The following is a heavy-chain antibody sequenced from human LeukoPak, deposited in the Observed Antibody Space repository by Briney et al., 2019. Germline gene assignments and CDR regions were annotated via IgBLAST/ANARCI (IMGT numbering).Heavy chain of an antibody. Sequence: GASVKVSCKASGYTFTGYYMHWVRQAPGQGLEWMGWINPNSGGTNYAQKFQGRVTMTRDTSIRTAYMELSRLRSDDTAVYYCARDRHTMVRGVSYYFDYWGQGTLVTVSS. V-gene: IGHV1-2*02. D-gene: IGHD3-10*01. CDR2: INPNSGGT. J-gene: IGHJ4*02. CDR1: GYTFTGYY. CDR3: ARDRHTMVRGVSYYFDY.